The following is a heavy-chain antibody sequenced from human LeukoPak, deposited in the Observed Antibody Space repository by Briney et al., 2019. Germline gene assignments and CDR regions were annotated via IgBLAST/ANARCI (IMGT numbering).Heavy chain of an antibody. Sequence: ASVKVSCKASGYTFTSYDINWVRQATGQGLEWMGWMNPSSGNTGYAQKFQGRVTMTRNTSISTAYMELSSLRSEDTAVYYCARARNGGFWSDYRYYFDYWGQGTLVTVSS. J-gene: IGHJ4*02. CDR3: ARARNGGFWSDYRYYFDY. V-gene: IGHV1-8*01. D-gene: IGHD3-3*01. CDR1: GYTFTSYD. CDR2: MNPSSGNT.